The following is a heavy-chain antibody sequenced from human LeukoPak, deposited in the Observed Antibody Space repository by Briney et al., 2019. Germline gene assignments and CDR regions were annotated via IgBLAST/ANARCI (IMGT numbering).Heavy chain of an antibody. Sequence: PSETLSLTCTVSDYSISNDYYWGWTRQPPGKGLEWIGSIYHSGSTYYNPSLKSRVTISVDTSKNQFSLKLSSVTAADTAVYYCARGAGEGGSSDWFDPWGQGILVTVSS. V-gene: IGHV4-38-2*02. D-gene: IGHD3-10*01. CDR3: ARGAGEGGSSDWFDP. CDR1: DYSISNDYY. J-gene: IGHJ5*02. CDR2: IYHSGST.